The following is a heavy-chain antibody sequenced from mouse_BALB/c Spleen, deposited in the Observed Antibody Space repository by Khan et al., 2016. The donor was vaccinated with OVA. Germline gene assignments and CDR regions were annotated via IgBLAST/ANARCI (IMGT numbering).Heavy chain of an antibody. J-gene: IGHJ2*01. Sequence: EVKLEVSGPGLVKPSQSLSLTCTVTGYSITSGYGWNWLRQFPGNKLEWMGYISYSGSTNYNSSLKSRISITRDTSKNQFFLQLNSVTTEDTATYYCAITARIKYWGQGTTLTVSS. D-gene: IGHD1-2*01. CDR2: ISYSGST. V-gene: IGHV3-2*02. CDR1: GYSITSGYG. CDR3: AITARIKY.